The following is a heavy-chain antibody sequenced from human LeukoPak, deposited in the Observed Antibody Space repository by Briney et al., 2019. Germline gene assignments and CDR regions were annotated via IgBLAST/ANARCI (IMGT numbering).Heavy chain of an antibody. CDR3: ARSEMATINPFFDY. J-gene: IGHJ4*02. CDR1: GGSISTYY. CDR2: IHASGPT. D-gene: IGHD5-24*01. Sequence: SETLSLTCTVSGGSISTYYWSWIRRPPGKGLEWIAYIHASGPTNYNPSLKSRITISVDTSKNQFSLKLSSVTAADTAVYYCARSEMATINPFFDYWGQGTLVTVSS. V-gene: IGHV4-4*09.